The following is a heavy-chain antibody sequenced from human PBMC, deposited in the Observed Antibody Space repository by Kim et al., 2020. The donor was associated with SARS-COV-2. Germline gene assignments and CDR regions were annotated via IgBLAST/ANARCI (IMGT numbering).Heavy chain of an antibody. Sequence: GGSLRLSCAASGFTFSNYWMHWVRQAPGKGLVWVSRINSDGSSTSYADSVQGRLTISRDNAKNTLSLQMNRLRAEDTAVYYCARDAGGSYGDAFDIWGQG. J-gene: IGHJ3*02. D-gene: IGHD1-26*01. CDR1: GFTFSNYW. V-gene: IGHV3-74*01. CDR3: ARDAGGSYGDAFDI. CDR2: INSDGSST.